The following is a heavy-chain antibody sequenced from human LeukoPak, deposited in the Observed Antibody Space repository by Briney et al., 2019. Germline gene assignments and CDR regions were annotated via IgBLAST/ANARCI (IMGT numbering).Heavy chain of an antibody. CDR2: ISSSGSTI. V-gene: IGHV3-48*03. J-gene: IGHJ6*04. CDR1: GFTFSSYE. Sequence: GGSLRLSCAASGFTFSSYEMNWVRQAPGKGLEWVSYISSSGSTIYYADSVRGRFTISRDNAKNSLYLQMNSLRAEDTAVYYCARDNPYDYVWGSYRYTGGDYGMDVWGKGTTVTVSS. CDR3: ARDNPYDYVWGSYRYTGGDYGMDV. D-gene: IGHD3-16*02.